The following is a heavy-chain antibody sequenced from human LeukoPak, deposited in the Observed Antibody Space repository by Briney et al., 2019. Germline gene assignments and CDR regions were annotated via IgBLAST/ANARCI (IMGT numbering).Heavy chain of an antibody. CDR2: IYSGGST. Sequence: PGGSLRLSCAASGFTVSNNYMNWVRQAPGKGLEWVSLIYSGGSTHYADSVKGRFTISRDKSKNTLYLQMNSLRAEDTALYYCAKDILATVTTDWYFDLWGRGTLVTVSS. D-gene: IGHD4-17*01. J-gene: IGHJ2*01. V-gene: IGHV3-53*05. CDR3: AKDILATVTTDWYFDL. CDR1: GFTVSNNY.